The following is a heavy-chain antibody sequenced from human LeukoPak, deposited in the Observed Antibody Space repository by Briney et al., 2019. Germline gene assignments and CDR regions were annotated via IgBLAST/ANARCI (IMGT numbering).Heavy chain of an antibody. CDR2: ISGSGGST. Sequence: PGGSLRLSCVVSGFTFYSYAMSWVRQAPGKGLEWVSGISGSGGSTYYAESVKGRFTISRDDSKNTLCLQMNSLRAEDTAVYYCAKRGVQQWLVDWYFDYWGQGTLVTVSS. V-gene: IGHV3-23*01. CDR1: GFTFYSYA. D-gene: IGHD6-19*01. CDR3: AKRGVQQWLVDWYFDY. J-gene: IGHJ4*02.